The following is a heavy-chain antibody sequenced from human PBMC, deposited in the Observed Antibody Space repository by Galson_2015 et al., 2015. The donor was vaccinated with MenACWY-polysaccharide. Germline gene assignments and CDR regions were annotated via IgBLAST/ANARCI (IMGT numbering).Heavy chain of an antibody. Sequence: SVKVSCKASGYTFTSYSISWVRQAPGQGLEWMGWISAYNGNTNYAQNFQDRVTMTTDTSTSTAYMELRSLRSDDTAAYYCARVGLGTVAATEDYWGQGTLVTVSS. D-gene: IGHD6-19*01. CDR2: ISAYNGNT. J-gene: IGHJ4*02. CDR1: GYTFTSYS. V-gene: IGHV1-18*01. CDR3: ARVGLGTVAATEDY.